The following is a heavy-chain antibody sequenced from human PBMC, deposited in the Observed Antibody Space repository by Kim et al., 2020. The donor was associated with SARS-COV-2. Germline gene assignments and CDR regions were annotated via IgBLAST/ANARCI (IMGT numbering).Heavy chain of an antibody. CDR2: IETGGKT. D-gene: IGHD3-10*01. V-gene: IGHV3-13*01. CDR3: VRDGSGSLPYSMDV. Sequence: GGSLRLSCAASGFTFKSHGMHWVRQVIGKGLEWISIIETGGKTYYADSVKGRFTISREKAKNSLYLQMSSLRVGDTAVYYCVRDGSGSLPYSMDVWGQGTAVTVSS. J-gene: IGHJ6*02. CDR1: GFTFKSHG.